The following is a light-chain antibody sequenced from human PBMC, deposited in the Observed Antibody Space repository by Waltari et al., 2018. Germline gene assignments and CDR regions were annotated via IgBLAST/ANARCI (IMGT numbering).Light chain of an antibody. CDR2: KAN. CDR1: SGSLSSTSY. V-gene: IGLV8-61*02. Sequence: QTVVTQEPSLSVSPGGTVTLTCALSSGSLSSTSYASWYQQSPGQTPRSPVYKANIRSSGVPVCFPGPCLGNKAVLIITGAQAEDESTYYWLLYMGRGIWVFGGGTKLTVL. J-gene: IGLJ3*02. CDR3: LLYMGRGIWV.